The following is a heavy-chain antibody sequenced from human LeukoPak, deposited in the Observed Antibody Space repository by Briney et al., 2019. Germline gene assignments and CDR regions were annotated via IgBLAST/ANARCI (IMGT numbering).Heavy chain of an antibody. CDR2: LSGTGGST. Sequence: QPGGSLRLSCAASGFTFSNYAMSWVRQAPGKGLEWVSTLSGTGGSTYYADSVKGRFTISRDNSKNTLYLQMNSLRAEDTAVYYCARDSSGSPRFDYWGQGTLVTVSS. J-gene: IGHJ4*02. V-gene: IGHV3-23*01. CDR3: ARDSSGSPRFDY. D-gene: IGHD3-22*01. CDR1: GFTFSNYA.